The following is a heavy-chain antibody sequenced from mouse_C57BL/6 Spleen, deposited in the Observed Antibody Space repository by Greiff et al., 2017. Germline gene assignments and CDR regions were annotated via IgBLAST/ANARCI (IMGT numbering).Heavy chain of an antibody. Sequence: EVQLVESGGGLVKPGGSLKLSCAASGFTFSSYAMSWVRPTPEKRLEWVATISDGGSYTYYPDNVKGRFTISRDNAKNNLYLQMSHLKSEDTAMYYCARDLENYYGSSRTWFAYWGQGTLVTVSA. J-gene: IGHJ3*01. CDR2: ISDGGSYT. D-gene: IGHD1-1*01. V-gene: IGHV5-4*01. CDR3: ARDLENYYGSSRTWFAY. CDR1: GFTFSSYA.